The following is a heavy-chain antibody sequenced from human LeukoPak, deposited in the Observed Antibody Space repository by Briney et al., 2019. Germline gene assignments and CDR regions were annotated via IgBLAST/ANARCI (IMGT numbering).Heavy chain of an antibody. CDR1: GFTFSNFW. V-gene: IGHV3-74*03. Sequence: GGSLRLSCVGSGFTFSNFWMHWVRQAPGKGPVWVSRISNNRITTTDADSVRGRFTISRDNAKNSLYLQMNSLRAEDTAVYYCVKDRASWVSNYIYGMDVWGQGTTVTVSS. J-gene: IGHJ6*02. D-gene: IGHD3-10*01. CDR2: ISNNRITT. CDR3: VKDRASWVSNYIYGMDV.